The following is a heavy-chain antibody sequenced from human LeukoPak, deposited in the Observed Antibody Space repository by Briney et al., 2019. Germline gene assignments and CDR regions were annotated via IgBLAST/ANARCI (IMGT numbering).Heavy chain of an antibody. V-gene: IGHV3-23*01. CDR1: GFTFSYYA. D-gene: IGHD4-17*01. Sequence: GGSLRLSCAASGFTFSYYAMTWVRQAPGKGLEWLTSISRSGDETYYADSVKGRFTISRDNAKNSLYLQMNSLRAEDTAVYYCARAIYGDYGGYWGQGTLVTVSS. CDR2: ISRSGDET. CDR3: ARAIYGDYGGY. J-gene: IGHJ4*02.